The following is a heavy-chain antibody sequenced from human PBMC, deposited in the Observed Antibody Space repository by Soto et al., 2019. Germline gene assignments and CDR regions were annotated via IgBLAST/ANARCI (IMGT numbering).Heavy chain of an antibody. CDR2: IIPIFGTA. CDR1: GGTFSSYA. V-gene: IGHV1-69*13. J-gene: IGHJ6*02. D-gene: IGHD2-2*02. Sequence: SVKVSCKASGGTFSSYAISWVRQAPGQGLEWMGGIIPIFGTANYAQKFQGRVTITADESTSTAYMELSSLRSEDTAVYYCARDPYPTIPGPRPGGPLTYYYGMDVWGQGTAVTVSS. CDR3: ARDPYPTIPGPRPGGPLTYYYGMDV.